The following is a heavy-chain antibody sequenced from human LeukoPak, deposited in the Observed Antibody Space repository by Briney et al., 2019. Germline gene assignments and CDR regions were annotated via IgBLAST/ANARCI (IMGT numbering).Heavy chain of an antibody. CDR3: AREAAAAGTLYYYYYMDV. CDR1: GGSISSYY. Sequence: PSETLSLTCTVSGGSISSYYWSWIRQPPGKGLEWIGYIYYSGSTNYNPSLKSRVTISVDTSKNQFSLKLSSVTAADTAVYYCAREAAAAGTLYYYYYMDVWGKGTMVTVSS. J-gene: IGHJ6*03. CDR2: IYYSGST. V-gene: IGHV4-59*01. D-gene: IGHD6-13*01.